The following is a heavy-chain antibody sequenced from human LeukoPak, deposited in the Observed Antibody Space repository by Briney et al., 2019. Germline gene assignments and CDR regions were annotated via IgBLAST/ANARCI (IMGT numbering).Heavy chain of an antibody. CDR3: AKGPRYSSGWYPYYFDY. Sequence: GGSLRLSCAASGFTFSSYWMHWVRQAPGKGLVWVSRIKTDGSSTSYADSVKGRFTISRDNAKNTMYLQMNSLRAEDTALYYCAKGPRYSSGWYPYYFDYWGQGTLVTVSS. CDR1: GFTFSSYW. V-gene: IGHV3-74*01. J-gene: IGHJ4*02. D-gene: IGHD6-19*01. CDR2: IKTDGSST.